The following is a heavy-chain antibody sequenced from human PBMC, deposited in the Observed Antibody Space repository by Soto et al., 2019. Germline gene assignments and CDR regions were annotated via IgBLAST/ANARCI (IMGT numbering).Heavy chain of an antibody. CDR3: ARGSSTTPTSYGYLAY. CDR2: ISASGGRT. D-gene: IGHD4-17*01. CDR1: GFTFSSYA. J-gene: IGHJ4*02. V-gene: IGHV3-23*01. Sequence: GSLRLSCAASGFTFSSYAISWVRQAPGKGLEWVSGISASGGRTYYADSVKGRLSVSRDNSNNTVFLQINRLRDEDTAMYYCARGSSTTPTSYGYLAYWGQGTLVTVSS.